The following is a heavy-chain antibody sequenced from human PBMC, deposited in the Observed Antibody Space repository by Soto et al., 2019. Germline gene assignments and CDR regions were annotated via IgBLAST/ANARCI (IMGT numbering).Heavy chain of an antibody. D-gene: IGHD5-12*01. CDR2: IIPIFGTA. J-gene: IGHJ4*02. CDR1: GGTLSSYA. CDR3: ARKGLRDGYNQYYFDY. V-gene: IGHV1-69*06. Sequence: QVQLVQSGAEVKKPGSSVKVSCKASGGTLSSYAISWVRQAPGQGLEWMGGIIPIFGTANYAQKFQGRVTITADKSTSTAYMELSSLRSEDTAVYYCARKGLRDGYNQYYFDYWGQGTLVTVSS.